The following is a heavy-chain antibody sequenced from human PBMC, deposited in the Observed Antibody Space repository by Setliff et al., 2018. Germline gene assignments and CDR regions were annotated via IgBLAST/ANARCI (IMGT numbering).Heavy chain of an antibody. J-gene: IGHJ6*03. V-gene: IGHV4-4*07. D-gene: IGHD6-19*01. CDR1: GSSISSYY. Sequence: SETLSLTCTVSGSSISSYYWSWIRQPAGKGLEWIGHIYIGGSANYNPSLKSRVTMTIDTSKNQFSLKLNSVTAADMAVYYCAREQWLDPPGYYYMDVWAKGTTVTVSS. CDR2: IYIGGSA. CDR3: AREQWLDPPGYYYMDV.